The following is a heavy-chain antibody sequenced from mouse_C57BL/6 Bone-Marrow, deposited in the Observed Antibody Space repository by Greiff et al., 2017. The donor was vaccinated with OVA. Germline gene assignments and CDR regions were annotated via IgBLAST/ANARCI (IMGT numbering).Heavy chain of an antibody. Sequence: VQLQQSGAELVRPGASVKLSCTASGFNIKDDYMHWVKQRPEQGLEWIGWIDPENGDTESASKFQGKATITADTASNTSYLQLSSLTSEDTAVYYCTTLWLRRDAMDYWGQGTSVTVSS. CDR3: TTLWLRRDAMDY. CDR2: IDPENGDT. CDR1: GFNIKDDY. D-gene: IGHD2-2*01. V-gene: IGHV14-4*01. J-gene: IGHJ4*01.